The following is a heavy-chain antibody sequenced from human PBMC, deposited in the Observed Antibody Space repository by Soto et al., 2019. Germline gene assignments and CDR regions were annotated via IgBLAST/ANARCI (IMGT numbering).Heavy chain of an antibody. J-gene: IGHJ4*02. D-gene: IGHD3-16*02. CDR1: GFTFRNAW. CDR3: TTAVYYDYVWGSYRFYFDY. V-gene: IGHV3-15*01. CDR2: IKSKTDGGTT. Sequence: GGSLRLSCAASGFTFRNAWMSWFRQAPGKGLEWVGRIKSKTDGGTTDYAAPVKGRFTISRDDSKNTLYLQMNSLKTEDTAVYYCTTAVYYDYVWGSYRFYFDYWGQGTLVTVSS.